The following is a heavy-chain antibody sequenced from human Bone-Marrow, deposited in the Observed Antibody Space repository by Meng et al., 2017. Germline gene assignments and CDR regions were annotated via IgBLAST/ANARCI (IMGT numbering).Heavy chain of an antibody. Sequence: EVQVLESGGGLVQPGGSLRLSCAASGFTFNNYAMSWVRQAPGKGLEWVSGISDSDDSTYHADSVKGRFIISRDNSKNTLYLQMNSLRAEDTAVYYCTDSGVSDYWGQGTLVTVSS. CDR2: ISDSDDST. CDR1: GFTFNNYA. J-gene: IGHJ4*02. D-gene: IGHD6-13*01. CDR3: TDSGVSDY. V-gene: IGHV3-23*01.